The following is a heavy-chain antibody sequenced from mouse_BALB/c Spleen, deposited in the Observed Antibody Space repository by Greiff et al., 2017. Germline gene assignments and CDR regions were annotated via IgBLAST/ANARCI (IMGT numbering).Heavy chain of an antibody. Sequence: DVKLVESGGGLVQPGGSLKLSCAASGFTFSSFGMHWVRQAPEKGLEWVAYISSGSSTIYYADTVKGRFTISRDNPKNTLFLQMTSLRSEDTAMYYCASHYGNSCDYWGQGTTLTVSS. J-gene: IGHJ2*01. CDR2: ISSGSSTI. V-gene: IGHV5-17*02. CDR3: ASHYGNSCDY. CDR1: GFTFSSFG. D-gene: IGHD2-1*01.